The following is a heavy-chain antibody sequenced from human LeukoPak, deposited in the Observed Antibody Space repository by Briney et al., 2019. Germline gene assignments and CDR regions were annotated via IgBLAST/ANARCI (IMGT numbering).Heavy chain of an antibody. V-gene: IGHV4-4*07. CDR2: IYTSGST. J-gene: IGHJ5*02. D-gene: IGHD3-10*01. CDR1: GGSISNYY. CDR3: ARDTFYGSGKNYFDP. Sequence: SETLFLTCTVSGGSISNYYWSWIRQPAGKGLEWIGRIYTSGSTDYNPSLTSRVTLSIDKSKNQFSLKLSSVTAADTAVYYCARDTFYGSGKNYFDPWGQGTLVTVSS.